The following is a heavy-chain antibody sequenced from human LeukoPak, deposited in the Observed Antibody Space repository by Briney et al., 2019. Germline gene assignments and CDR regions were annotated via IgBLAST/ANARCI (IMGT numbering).Heavy chain of an antibody. V-gene: IGHV6-1*01. CDR1: GDSVSSDSTG. CDR2: TYYRSKWYN. CDR3: AGDRGVGAAVFFDY. Sequence: SQTLSLTCAISGDSVSSDSTGWNWIRQSPSRGLEWLGRTYYRSKWYNDYAVSVKSRMTIIPDTSKNQFSLQLNSVTPDDTALYYCAGDRGVGAAVFFDYWGLGTLVTVSS. D-gene: IGHD6-13*01. J-gene: IGHJ4*02.